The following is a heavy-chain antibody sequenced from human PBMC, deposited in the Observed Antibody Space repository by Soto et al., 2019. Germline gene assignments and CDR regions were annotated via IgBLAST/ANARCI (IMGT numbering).Heavy chain of an antibody. V-gene: IGHV1-18*01. J-gene: IGHJ5*02. CDR2: ISLYSDGT. D-gene: IGHD2-2*01. CDR3: ARVVPGAEAWFRP. CDR1: GYTFSNYG. Sequence: QVQLVQSGGEVKRPGASVKVSCKTSGYTFSNYGITWVRQAPGQPLEWLGWISLYSDGTNYAQKFQGRVSMTTDTSTTTAYMELRSLRSDDTAVYYCARVVPGAEAWFRPWGHGTLVTVSS.